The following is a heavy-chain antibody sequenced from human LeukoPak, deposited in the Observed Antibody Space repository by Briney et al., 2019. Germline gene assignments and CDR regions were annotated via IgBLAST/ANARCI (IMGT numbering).Heavy chain of an antibody. CDR3: GRDALVGYFSYYYMDV. Sequence: PSQTLSLTCTVSGGSISSHYWTWIRQSPVKGLEWIGDISNSGSTSYNPSLKSRVTISIDTSKNQFSLKLSSVTAADTAVYYCGRDALVGYFSYYYMDVWGKGTTVTVSS. V-gene: IGHV4-59*11. J-gene: IGHJ6*03. CDR2: ISNSGST. D-gene: IGHD2-15*01. CDR1: GGSISSHY.